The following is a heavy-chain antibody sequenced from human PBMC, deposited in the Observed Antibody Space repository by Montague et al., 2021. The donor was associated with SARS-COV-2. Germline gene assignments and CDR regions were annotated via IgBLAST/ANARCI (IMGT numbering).Heavy chain of an antibody. CDR1: GGSFSGYY. Sequence: SETLSLTCAVYGGSFSGYYWSWIRQPPGKGLEWIGEINHSGSTNYNPSLKSRVTISVDTSKNQFSLKLSSVTAADTAVYYCARGLPITRFYYYYGMDVWGQETTVTVSS. J-gene: IGHJ6*02. D-gene: IGHD3-10*02. CDR3: ARGLPITRFYYYYGMDV. V-gene: IGHV4-34*01. CDR2: INHSGST.